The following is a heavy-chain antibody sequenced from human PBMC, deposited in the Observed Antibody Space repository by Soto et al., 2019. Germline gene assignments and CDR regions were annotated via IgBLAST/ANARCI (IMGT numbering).Heavy chain of an antibody. V-gene: IGHV3-30*18. CDR3: AKDLGYYSSRWPSY. Sequence: QGQLVESGGGVVQPGRSLRLSCAASGSNFSNYGIHWVRQVPGKGLEWVAVISDHGTYDHYTDSVRGRFTISRDSSKNTVYLQMNSLRAEDTAVYYCAKDLGYYSSRWPSYCGQGTLVTVSS. CDR1: GSNFSNYG. J-gene: IGHJ4*02. CDR2: ISDHGTYD. D-gene: IGHD6-13*01.